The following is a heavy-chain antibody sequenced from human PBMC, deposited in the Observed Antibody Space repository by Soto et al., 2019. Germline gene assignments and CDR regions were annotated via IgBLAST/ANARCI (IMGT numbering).Heavy chain of an antibody. J-gene: IGHJ5*02. CDR3: ARDMKDEVAAAVGGYWFDP. D-gene: IGHD6-13*01. Sequence: EVQLVESGGGLVQPGGSLRLSCAASGFTFSSYWMHWVRQAPGKGLVWFSRINSDGSSTSYADSVKGRFTISRDNAKNTLYLQMNSLRAEDTAVYYCARDMKDEVAAAVGGYWFDPWGQGTLVTVSS. CDR1: GFTFSSYW. CDR2: INSDGSST. V-gene: IGHV3-74*01.